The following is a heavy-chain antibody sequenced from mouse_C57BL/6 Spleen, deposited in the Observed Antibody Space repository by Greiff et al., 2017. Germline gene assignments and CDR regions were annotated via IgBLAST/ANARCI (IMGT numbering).Heavy chain of an antibody. CDR2: IWSGGST. V-gene: IGHV2-2*01. D-gene: IGHD2-2*01. Sequence: QVHVKQSGPGLVQPSQSLSITCTVSGFSLTSYGVHWVRQSPGKGLEWLGVIWSGGSTDYNAAFISRLSISKDNSKSQVFFKMNSLQADDTAIYYCARTTMVTPRAMDYWGQGTSVTVSS. J-gene: IGHJ4*01. CDR1: GFSLTSYG. CDR3: ARTTMVTPRAMDY.